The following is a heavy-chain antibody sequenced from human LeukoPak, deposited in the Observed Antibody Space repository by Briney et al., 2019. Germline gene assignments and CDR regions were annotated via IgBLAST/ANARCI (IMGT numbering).Heavy chain of an antibody. CDR2: IWHGGTT. J-gene: IGHJ2*01. D-gene: IGHD2-21*02. Sequence: PSETLSLTCTVSGYSISSGFYGGWIRQPPGKALEWIGNIWHGGTTYYNPSLKSRLIMAVDTSKNQFSLKLSSVTAADTAIYYCARVTGNWYIDLWGRGTLVTVSS. CDR3: ARVTGNWYIDL. CDR1: GYSISSGFY. V-gene: IGHV4-38-2*02.